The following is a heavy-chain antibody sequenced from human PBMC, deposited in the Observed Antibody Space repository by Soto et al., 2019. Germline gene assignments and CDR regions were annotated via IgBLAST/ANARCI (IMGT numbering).Heavy chain of an antibody. D-gene: IGHD4-4*01. V-gene: IGHV3-72*01. J-gene: IGHJ6*02. CDR1: GFTFSDHY. Sequence: EVQLVESGGGLVQPGGSLRLSCAASGFTFSDHYMDWVRQAPGKGLEWVGRTRNKANSYTTEYAASVKGRFTISRGDSKNSLYLQMNSLKTEDTAVYYCASVGYRNYYYYGMDVWGQGTTVTVSS. CDR3: ASVGYRNYYYYGMDV. CDR2: TRNKANSYTT.